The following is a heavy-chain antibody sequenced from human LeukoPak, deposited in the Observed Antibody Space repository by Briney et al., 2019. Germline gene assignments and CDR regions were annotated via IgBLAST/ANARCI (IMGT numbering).Heavy chain of an antibody. CDR2: IGGRGGST. CDR1: GFTFSSHA. J-gene: IGHJ4*02. V-gene: IGHV3-23*01. CDR3: ARDPGVVAFHYFDL. D-gene: IGHD3-3*01. Sequence: QPGGSLRLSCGASGFTFSSHAMAWVRQAPGKGREWVSAIGGRGGSTYYADSVKGRFTISRDNSKNTVYLQLNSLRAEDTAVYYCARDPGVVAFHYFDLWGQGTLVTLSS.